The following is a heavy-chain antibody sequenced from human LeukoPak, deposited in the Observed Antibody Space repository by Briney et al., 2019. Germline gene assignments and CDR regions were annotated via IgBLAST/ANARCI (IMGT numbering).Heavy chain of an antibody. CDR1: GYTFTSYG. V-gene: IGHV1-18*01. D-gene: IGHD3-10*01. J-gene: IGHJ5*02. CDR2: ISAYNGNT. Sequence: GASVKVSCKASGYTFTSYGISWVRQAPGQGLEWMGWISAYNGNTNYAQKLQGRVTMTTDTSTSTAYMELRSLRSDDTAVYYCARALYYYGSGSYRSAWFDPWGQGTLVTVSS. CDR3: ARALYYYGSGSYRSAWFDP.